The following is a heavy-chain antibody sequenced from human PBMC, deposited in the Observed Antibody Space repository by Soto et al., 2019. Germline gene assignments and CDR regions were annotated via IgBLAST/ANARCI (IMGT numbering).Heavy chain of an antibody. J-gene: IGHJ4*02. CDR3: ARERYSYGLGRF. V-gene: IGHV3-48*01. Sequence: EVQLVESGGGLVQPGGSLRLSCAASGFTFGSYGMTWVRQAPGQGLEWVSYISGTSGTIYYADSVKGRFTISRDNAKNSLFLQMNSLRAEDTAVYYCARERYSYGLGRFWGQGTLVTVSS. D-gene: IGHD5-18*01. CDR1: GFTFGSYG. CDR2: ISGTSGTI.